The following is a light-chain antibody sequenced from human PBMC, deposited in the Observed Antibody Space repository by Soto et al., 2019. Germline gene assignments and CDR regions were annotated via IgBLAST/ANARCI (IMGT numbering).Light chain of an antibody. J-gene: IGLJ2*01. V-gene: IGLV1-40*01. Sequence: QAVVTQPPSVSGAPGQRVTISCTGSSSNIGAGYDVHWYHQLPGTAPKLLIYGNANRPSGVPDRFSGSKSGTSASLAITGVQAEDEADYYCQSHDSSLSDVLFGGGTKVTVL. CDR1: SSNIGAGYD. CDR2: GNA. CDR3: QSHDSSLSDVL.